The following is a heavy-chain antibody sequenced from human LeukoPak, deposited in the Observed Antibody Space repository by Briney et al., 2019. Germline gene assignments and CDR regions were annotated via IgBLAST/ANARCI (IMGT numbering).Heavy chain of an antibody. CDR2: INSDGSST. V-gene: IGHV3-74*01. CDR1: GFSFSSYW. J-gene: IGHJ4*02. Sequence: GSLRLPCAAFGFSFSSYWMHWVRQAPGKGLVWVSRINSDGSSTSYADSVKGRFTISRDNAKNTLYLQMNSLRAEDTAVYYCATQQWLVRVFDYWGQGTLVTVSS. D-gene: IGHD6-19*01. CDR3: ATQQWLVRVFDY.